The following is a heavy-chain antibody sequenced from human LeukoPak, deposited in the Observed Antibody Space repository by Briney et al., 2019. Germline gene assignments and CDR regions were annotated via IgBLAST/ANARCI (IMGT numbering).Heavy chain of an antibody. CDR3: ARDSSGYYLSIDY. CDR2: IYSGGST. D-gene: IGHD3-22*01. Sequence: GGSLRLSCAASGFTVSSNYMSGVRQAPGKGLEWVSVIYSGGSTYYADSVKGRFTISRDNSKNTLYLQMNSLRAEDTAVYYCARDSSGYYLSIDYWGQGTLVTVSS. V-gene: IGHV3-66*02. CDR1: GFTVSSNY. J-gene: IGHJ4*02.